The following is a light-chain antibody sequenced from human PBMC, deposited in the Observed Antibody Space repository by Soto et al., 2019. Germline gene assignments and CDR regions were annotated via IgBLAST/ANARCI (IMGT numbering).Light chain of an antibody. CDR1: SGYSNYK. CDR3: RADHGSGSNFGVV. V-gene: IGLV9-49*01. CDR2: VGTGGIVG. J-gene: IGLJ3*02. Sequence: QSVLTQPPSASASLGASVTLTCTLSSGYSNYKVDWYQQRPGRGPRFVMRVGTGGIVGSKGDAIPDRFSVLGSGLNRYLTIKNSQEEDESDYHCRADHGSGSNFGVVIGGGTKLTVL.